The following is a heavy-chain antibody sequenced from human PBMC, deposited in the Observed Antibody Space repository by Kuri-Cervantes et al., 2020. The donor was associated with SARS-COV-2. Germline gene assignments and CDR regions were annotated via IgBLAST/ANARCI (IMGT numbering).Heavy chain of an antibody. J-gene: IGHJ6*03. V-gene: IGHV4-61*01. CDR1: GYSISSGYY. Sequence: SETLSLTCTVSGYSISSGYYWGWIRQPPGKGLEWIGYIYYSGSTNYNPSLKSRVTISVDTSKNQFSLKLSSVTAADTAVYYCARSGYYSRGVTYYYMDVWDKGTTVTVSS. D-gene: IGHD3-22*01. CDR2: IYYSGST. CDR3: ARSGYYSRGVTYYYMDV.